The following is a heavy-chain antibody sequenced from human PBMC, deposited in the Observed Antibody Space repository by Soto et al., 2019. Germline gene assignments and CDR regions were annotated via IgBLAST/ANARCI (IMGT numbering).Heavy chain of an antibody. CDR3: ARAVITNYGIFDS. CDR2: ITYNGDT. J-gene: IGHJ4*02. V-gene: IGHV1-18*01. CDR1: GYTFTSYG. D-gene: IGHD2-21*01. Sequence: QVQLVQSGAEVKKPGASVKVSCKASGYTFTSYGISWVRQAPGQGLEWMGWITYNGDTNYAQKLQGRVTMTTDTSTSTAYMERRSLRSDDPAVYSCARAVITNYGIFDSWGQGTLVTVSS.